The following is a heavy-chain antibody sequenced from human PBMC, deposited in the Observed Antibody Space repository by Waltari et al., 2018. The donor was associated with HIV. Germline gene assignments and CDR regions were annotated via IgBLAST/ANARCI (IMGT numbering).Heavy chain of an antibody. CDR2: INPSGGST. Sequence: QVQLVQSGAEVKKPGASVKVSCKASGYTFTSYYMHWVRQAPGQGLEWMGIINPSGGSTSYAQKFQGRVTMTRDTSTSTVYMEPSSLRSEDTAVYYCAGVVTTDYYYYGMDVWGQGTTVTVSS. V-gene: IGHV1-46*01. D-gene: IGHD2-21*02. J-gene: IGHJ6*02. CDR1: GYTFTSYY. CDR3: AGVVTTDYYYYGMDV.